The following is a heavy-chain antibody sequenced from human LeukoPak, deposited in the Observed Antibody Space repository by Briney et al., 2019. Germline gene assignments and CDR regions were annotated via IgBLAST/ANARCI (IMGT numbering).Heavy chain of an antibody. CDR1: GYTFTGYY. J-gene: IGHJ5*02. CDR3: ARDFMLERYFDWLLRPWHRGWFDP. CDR2: INTNTGNP. V-gene: IGHV7-4-1*02. Sequence: AASVKVSCKASGYTFTGYYMHWVRQAPGQGLEWMGWINTNTGNPTYAQGFTGRFVFSLDTSVSTAYLQISSLKAEDTAVYYCARDFMLERYFDWLLRPWHRGWFDPWGQGTLVTVSS. D-gene: IGHD3-9*01.